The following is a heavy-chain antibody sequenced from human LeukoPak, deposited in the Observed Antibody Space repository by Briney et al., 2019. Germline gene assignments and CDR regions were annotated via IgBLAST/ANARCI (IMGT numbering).Heavy chain of an antibody. V-gene: IGHV3-23*01. J-gene: IGHJ6*03. CDR3: ARDPYSGGYGDYYYYYMDL. CDR1: GFTFSSYA. Sequence: GGSLRLSCAASGFTFSSYAMSWVRQAPGKGLEWVAGISASGGSTVYVDSVKGRFTISRDNFKNTVFLQMNSLRAEDTAVYYCARDPYSGGYGDYYYYYMDLWGQGTTVTISS. D-gene: IGHD1-26*01. CDR2: ISASGGST.